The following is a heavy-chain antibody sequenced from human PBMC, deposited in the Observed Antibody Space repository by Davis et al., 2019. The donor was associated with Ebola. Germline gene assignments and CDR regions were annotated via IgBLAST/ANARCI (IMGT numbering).Heavy chain of an antibody. D-gene: IGHD4-23*01. Sequence: MPSETLSLTCAVYGGSFSGYYWSWIRQPPGKGLEWIGEINHSGSTNYNPSLKSRVTISIDTSKNQFSLRLNSVAAAATAVYYCGRGHFCGNERDYWGQGTLVTVSS. J-gene: IGHJ4*02. V-gene: IGHV4-34*01. CDR1: GGSFSGYY. CDR2: INHSGST. CDR3: GRGHFCGNERDY.